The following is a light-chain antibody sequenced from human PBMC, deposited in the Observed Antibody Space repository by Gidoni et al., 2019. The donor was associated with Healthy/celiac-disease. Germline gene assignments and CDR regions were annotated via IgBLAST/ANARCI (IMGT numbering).Light chain of an antibody. J-gene: IGKJ4*01. V-gene: IGKV1-33*01. CDR3: QQYDNLPPLT. Sequence: DLQMTPSPSSLSASVGDRVTITCQASHDMSNYLNWYQKKPGKAPKLLIYDASTLETGVPSRVSGSGSGTDFTLTISSRQPEEIATYYCQQYDNLPPLTFGGGTKVEIK. CDR2: DAS. CDR1: HDMSNY.